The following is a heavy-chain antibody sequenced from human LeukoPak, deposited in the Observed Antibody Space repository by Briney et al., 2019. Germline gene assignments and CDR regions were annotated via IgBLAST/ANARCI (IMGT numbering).Heavy chain of an antibody. J-gene: IGHJ4*02. D-gene: IGHD4-11*01. CDR1: GFIFADYA. CDR3: TRGDYSDYLDY. V-gene: IGHV3-49*04. Sequence: GRCLRLSCTASGFIFADYAMSWVRQAPGKGLEWVSFIRSNTYGGTTEYAASVKGRFTISRDDSKSIAYLQMNSLKTEDTAMYYCTRGDYSDYLDYWGQGTLVTVSS. CDR2: IRSNTYGGTT.